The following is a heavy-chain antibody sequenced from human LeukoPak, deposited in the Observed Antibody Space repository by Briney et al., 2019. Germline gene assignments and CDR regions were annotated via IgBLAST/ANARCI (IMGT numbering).Heavy chain of an antibody. V-gene: IGHV4-59*12. CDR3: ARGLFGRTTVTTFYAFDI. D-gene: IGHD4-17*01. J-gene: IGHJ3*02. CDR1: GGSISSYY. CDR2: IYYSGST. Sequence: SETLSLTCTVSGGSISSYYWSWIRQPPGKGLEWIGYIYYSGSTNYNPSLKSRVTISVDTSKNQFSLKLSSVTAADTAVYYCARGLFGRTTVTTFYAFDIWGQGTMVTASS.